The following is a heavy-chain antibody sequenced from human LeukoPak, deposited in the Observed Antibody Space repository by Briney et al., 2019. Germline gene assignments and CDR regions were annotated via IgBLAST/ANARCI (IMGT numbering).Heavy chain of an antibody. Sequence: HGESLKISCKGSGYSFTSYWIGWVRQMPGKGLEWMGIIYPSDSDTRHSPSFQGQVTISADKSISTAYLQWSSLKASDTAMYYCARGPLFLEPPYYFDYWGQGTLVTVSS. CDR1: GYSFTSYW. D-gene: IGHD3-3*01. V-gene: IGHV5-51*01. CDR2: IYPSDSDT. CDR3: ARGPLFLEPPYYFDY. J-gene: IGHJ4*02.